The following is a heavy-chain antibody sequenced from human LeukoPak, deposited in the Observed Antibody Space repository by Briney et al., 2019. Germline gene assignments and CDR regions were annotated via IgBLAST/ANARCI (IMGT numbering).Heavy chain of an antibody. V-gene: IGHV3-30*02. CDR2: IRYDGSNK. Sequence: PGGSLRLSCAASGFTFSGYGMHWVRQAPGKGLEWVAFIRYDGSNKYYADSVKGRFTISRDNSKNTLYLQMNSLRPEDTAVYYCARGGIILVGAQIDYWGQGTLVTVSS. CDR1: GFTFSGYG. CDR3: ARGGIILVGAQIDY. J-gene: IGHJ4*02. D-gene: IGHD1-26*01.